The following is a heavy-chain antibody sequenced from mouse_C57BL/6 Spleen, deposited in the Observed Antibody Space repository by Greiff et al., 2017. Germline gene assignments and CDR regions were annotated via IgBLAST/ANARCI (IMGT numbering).Heavy chain of an antibody. CDR1: GFSLTSYA. D-gene: IGHD1-1*01. Sequence: VKLVESGPGLVAPSQSLSITCTVSGFSLTSYAISWVRQPPGKGLEWLGVIWTGGGTNYNSAPKSRLSISKDNSKSQVFLKMNSLQTDDTARYYCARNEGNYYGSRGWYFDVWGTGTTVTVSS. CDR2: IWTGGGT. J-gene: IGHJ1*03. CDR3: ARNEGNYYGSRGWYFDV. V-gene: IGHV2-9-1*01.